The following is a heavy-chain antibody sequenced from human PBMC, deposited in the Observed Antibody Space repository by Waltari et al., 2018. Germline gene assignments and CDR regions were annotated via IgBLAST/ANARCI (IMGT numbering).Heavy chain of an antibody. CDR2: ISGGGATT. J-gene: IGHJ4*02. V-gene: IGHV3-23*01. Sequence: EVQLLESAGGLVQPGEALRLSCAASGFSFMGFAMTWVRQAPGEGAGCFAHISGGGATTFYADSVKGRFTIVRDNSRDTVYLQMNSLRVDDSAVYYCAKGSRGYTNYFFDSWGQGTLVSVSS. D-gene: IGHD3-16*02. CDR3: AKGSRGYTNYFFDS. CDR1: GFSFMGFA.